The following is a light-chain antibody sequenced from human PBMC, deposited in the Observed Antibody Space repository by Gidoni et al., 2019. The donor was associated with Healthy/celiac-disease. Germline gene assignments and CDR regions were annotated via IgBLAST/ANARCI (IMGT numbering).Light chain of an antibody. V-gene: IGKV1-39*01. CDR2: AAS. CDR3: QQSYSTPFT. CDR1: QSMSSY. Sequence: DIQMTQSPSSLSASVGDRVTITCRASQSMSSYLNWYQQKPGKAPKLLIYAASSLQSGVPSRFSGSGSVTDFTLTISSLQPEDFATYYCQQSYSTPFTFXXXTRLEIK. J-gene: IGKJ5*01.